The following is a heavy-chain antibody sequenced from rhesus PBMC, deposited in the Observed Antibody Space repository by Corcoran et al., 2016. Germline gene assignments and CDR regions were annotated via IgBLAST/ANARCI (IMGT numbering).Heavy chain of an antibody. CDR1: GFTSGNSD. J-gene: IGHJ3*01. CDR3: AKDSTRMITVTIYDAFDF. V-gene: IGHV3S43*01. CDR2: IISGCSK. D-gene: IGHD3-9*01. Sequence: EVQLVESGGGLVQPGGSLRLSCAAPGFTSGNSDLIWIRQAPGKGLEWVSYIISGCSKYYSDSVKGRFNISRDNAKNTLYLQMSSLRVEDTAVYYCAKDSTRMITVTIYDAFDFWGQGLRVTVSS.